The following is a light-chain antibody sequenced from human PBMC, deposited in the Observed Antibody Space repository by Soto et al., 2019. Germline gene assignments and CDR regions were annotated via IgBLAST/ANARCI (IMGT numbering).Light chain of an antibody. J-gene: IGLJ2*01. CDR3: ISYAGSDNLV. Sequence: QSALTQPPSASGSPGESVTISCTGTSSDVGNYNYVSWYQQHPGKAPKLLIYEVTKRPSGVPDRFSGSKSDNTASLTVSGLQAEDEADYYCISYAGSDNLVVGGGTKLPVL. CDR2: EVT. CDR1: SSDVGNYNY. V-gene: IGLV2-8*01.